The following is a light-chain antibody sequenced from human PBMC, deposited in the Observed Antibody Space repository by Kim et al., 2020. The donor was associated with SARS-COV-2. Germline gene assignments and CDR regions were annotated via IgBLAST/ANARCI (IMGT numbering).Light chain of an antibody. CDR3: QVWDRSSDHVV. Sequence: SYELTQPPSVSVAPGKTAIITCGGNDIGGKSVHWYQEKPGQAPVMVIYYNTDRPSGIPERLSGSNSGNTATLTINRVEAGDEAHYYCQVWDRSSDHVVFG. J-gene: IGLJ2*01. V-gene: IGLV3-21*04. CDR1: DIGGKS. CDR2: YNT.